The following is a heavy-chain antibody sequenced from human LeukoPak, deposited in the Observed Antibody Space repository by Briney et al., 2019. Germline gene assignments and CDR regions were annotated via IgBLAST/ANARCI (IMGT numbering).Heavy chain of an antibody. CDR1: GFTFSSYA. D-gene: IGHD1-1*01. J-gene: IGHJ3*02. CDR3: APLRVHDAFDI. Sequence: GRSLRHSCAASGFTFSSYAMHWVRQAPGKGLEWVAVISYDGSNKYYADSVKGRFTISRDNSKNTLYLQMNSLRAEDTAVYYCAPLRVHDAFDIWGQGTMVTVSS. V-gene: IGHV3-30-3*01. CDR2: ISYDGSNK.